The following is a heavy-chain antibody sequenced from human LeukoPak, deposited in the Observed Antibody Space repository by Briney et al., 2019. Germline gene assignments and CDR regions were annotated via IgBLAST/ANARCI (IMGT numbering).Heavy chain of an antibody. J-gene: IGHJ6*02. Sequence: SETLSLTCTVSGGSISSSTYYWGWIRQPPGKGLELIGSKYYSGNSYYNPSLKSRVSISVDTSKNQFSLKLSSVTAADTAVYYCARLYYYYGLDVWGQGTTVTVSS. CDR1: GGSISSSTYY. V-gene: IGHV4-39*01. CDR3: ARLYYYYGLDV. CDR2: KYYSGNS.